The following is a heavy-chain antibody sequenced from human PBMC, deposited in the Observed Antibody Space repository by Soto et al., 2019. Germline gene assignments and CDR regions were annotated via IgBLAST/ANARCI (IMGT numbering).Heavy chain of an antibody. Sequence: PSETLSLTCAVYGGSFSGYYWSWIRQPPGKGLEWIGEINHSGSTNYNPSHKSRVTISVDTSKNQFSLKLSSVTAADTAVYYCARGFLWFGELWNVWGQGTTVTVS. CDR3: ARGFLWFGELWNV. V-gene: IGHV4-34*01. D-gene: IGHD3-10*01. CDR2: INHSGST. CDR1: GGSFSGYY. J-gene: IGHJ6*02.